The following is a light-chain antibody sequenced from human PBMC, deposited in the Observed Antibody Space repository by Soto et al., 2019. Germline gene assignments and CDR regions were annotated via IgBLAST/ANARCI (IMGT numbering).Light chain of an antibody. CDR3: QQSYSTLTIT. V-gene: IGKV1-39*01. Sequence: DIKMNESAATLSASVGDSVTIACRTSQSISSNLNCYQQKPGKAPKLMIYAAYSLQSGGPSTFSGSVSGTDYTLTISSLQTEDYADYYDQQSYSTLTITFGQGTRLEIK. J-gene: IGKJ5*01. CDR1: QSISSN. CDR2: AAY.